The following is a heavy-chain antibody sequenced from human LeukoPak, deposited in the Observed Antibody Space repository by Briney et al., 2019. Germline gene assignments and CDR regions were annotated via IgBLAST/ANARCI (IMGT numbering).Heavy chain of an antibody. CDR2: IVVGSGNT. D-gene: IGHD3-22*01. CDR1: GFTFSSSA. J-gene: IGHJ4*02. Sequence: SVKVSCKASGFTFSSSAMQWVRQARGQRLEWIGWIVVGSGNTNYAQKFQERVTITRDMSTSTAYMELSRLRSDDTAVYYCARRSPHYYDRSGYFEDWGQGTLVTVSS. CDR3: ARRSPHYYDRSGYFED. V-gene: IGHV1-58*02.